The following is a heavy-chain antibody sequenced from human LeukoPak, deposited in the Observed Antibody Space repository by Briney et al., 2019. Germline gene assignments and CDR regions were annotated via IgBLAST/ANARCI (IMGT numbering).Heavy chain of an antibody. D-gene: IGHD6-6*01. Sequence: ASVKVSCKVSGYTLTELSMHWVRQAPGKGLEWMGGFDPEDGETIYAQKFQGRVTMTEDTSTDTAYMELSSLRSEDTAVYCCYGSRWQLVLDRWFDPWGQGTLVTVSS. J-gene: IGHJ5*02. CDR2: FDPEDGET. CDR1: GYTLTELS. CDR3: YGSRWQLVLDRWFDP. V-gene: IGHV1-24*01.